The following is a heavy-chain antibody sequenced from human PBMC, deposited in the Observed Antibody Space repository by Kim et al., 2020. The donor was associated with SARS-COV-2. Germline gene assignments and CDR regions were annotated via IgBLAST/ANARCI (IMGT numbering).Heavy chain of an antibody. CDR3: ARLFHKLRITIFGVVIISYVDY. J-gene: IGHJ4*02. V-gene: IGHV3-7*01. D-gene: IGHD3-3*01. CDR1: GFTFSSYW. Sequence: GGSLRLSCAASGFTFSSYWMSWVRQAPGKGLEWVANIKQDGSEKYYVDSVKGRFTISRDNAKNSLYLRMNSRRAEDMAVYYCARLFHKLRITIFGVVIISYVDYWGQGTLVTVSS. CDR2: IKQDGSEK.